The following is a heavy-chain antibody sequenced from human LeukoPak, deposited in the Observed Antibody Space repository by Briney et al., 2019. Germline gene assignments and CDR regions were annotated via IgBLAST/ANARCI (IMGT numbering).Heavy chain of an antibody. CDR3: ARDPGMPEGGYGMDV. Sequence: ASVKVSCKASGYTFTDYYMHWVRQAPGQGFEWMGWINPNDGDTNYAQKFQGSVTITADKSTSTDYMELSSLRSEDTAVYYCARDPGMPEGGYGMDVWGQGTTVTVSS. V-gene: IGHV1-2*02. D-gene: IGHD2-2*01. CDR2: INPNDGDT. CDR1: GYTFTDYY. J-gene: IGHJ6*02.